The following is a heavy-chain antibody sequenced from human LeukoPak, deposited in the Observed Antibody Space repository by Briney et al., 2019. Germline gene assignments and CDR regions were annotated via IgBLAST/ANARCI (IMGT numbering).Heavy chain of an antibody. CDR3: ARDGGYCSGGSCYSIYFDY. Sequence: SVKVSCKASGGTFSSYAIGWVRQAPGQGLEWMGGIIPIFGTANYAQKFQGRVTITADESTSTAYMELSSLRSEDTAVYYCARDGGYCSGGSCYSIYFDYWGQGTLVTVSS. CDR1: GGTFSSYA. J-gene: IGHJ4*02. D-gene: IGHD2-15*01. CDR2: IIPIFGTA. V-gene: IGHV1-69*13.